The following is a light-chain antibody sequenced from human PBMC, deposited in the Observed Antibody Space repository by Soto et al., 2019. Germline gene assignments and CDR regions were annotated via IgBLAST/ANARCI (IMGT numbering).Light chain of an antibody. V-gene: IGKV3-11*01. CDR1: QSVSSY. CDR3: QQRSEWPPPFT. Sequence: IVLTQSPATLSLSPGESSTLSCRASQSVSSYLACYQQKPGQAPRLLIYDEYKSDTGIPARFSGSRSGTDITLTISGLEPEDSAVYYCQQRSEWPPPFTFGPGPKTDI. J-gene: IGKJ3*01. CDR2: DEY.